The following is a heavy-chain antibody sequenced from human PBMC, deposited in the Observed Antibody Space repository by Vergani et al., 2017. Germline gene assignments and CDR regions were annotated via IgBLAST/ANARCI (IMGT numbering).Heavy chain of an antibody. CDR3: AADHTYYDSSGYPRGNWYFDL. D-gene: IGHD3-22*01. CDR2: IVVGSGNT. CDR1: GFTFTSSA. Sequence: QMQLVQSGPEVKKPGTSVKVSCKASGFTFTSSAMQWVRQARGQRLEWIGWIVVGSGNTNYAQKFQERVTITRDMSTSTAYMELSSLRSEDTALYYCAADHTYYDSSGYPRGNWYFDLWGRGTLVTVSS. V-gene: IGHV1-58*02. J-gene: IGHJ2*01.